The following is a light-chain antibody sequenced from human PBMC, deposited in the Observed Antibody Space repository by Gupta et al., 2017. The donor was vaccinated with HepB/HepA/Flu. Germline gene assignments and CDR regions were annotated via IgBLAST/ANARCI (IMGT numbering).Light chain of an antibody. J-gene: IGKJ3*01. V-gene: IGKV1-9*01. Sequence: DIQLTQSPSFLSASVGDRVTITCRASQGIGSFLAWYQQKPGKAPKLLIYAASTLQSGVPSRFSGSGSGTDFTLTISSLLPEDFATYCCQQLNTYPLTVGPGTKVDVK. CDR1: QGIGSF. CDR3: QQLNTYPLT. CDR2: AAS.